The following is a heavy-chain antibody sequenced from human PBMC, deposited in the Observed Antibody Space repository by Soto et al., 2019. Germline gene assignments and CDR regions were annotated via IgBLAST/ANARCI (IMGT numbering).Heavy chain of an antibody. J-gene: IGHJ6*02. D-gene: IGHD3-3*01. V-gene: IGHV4-39*01. Sequence: SETLSLTCTVSGGSISSSSYYWGWIRQPPGKGLEWIGSIYYSGSTYYNPSLKSRVTISVDTSKNQFSLKLSSVTAADTAVYYCASKRGQRQYDFWSGYSPYYYYGMDVWGQGTTVTVSS. CDR2: IYYSGST. CDR3: ASKRGQRQYDFWSGYSPYYYYGMDV. CDR1: GGSISSSSYY.